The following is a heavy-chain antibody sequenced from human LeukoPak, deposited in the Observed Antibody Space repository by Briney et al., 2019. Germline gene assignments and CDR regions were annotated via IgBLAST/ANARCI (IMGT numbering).Heavy chain of an antibody. D-gene: IGHD3-10*01. V-gene: IGHV3-48*03. J-gene: IGHJ4*02. CDR2: ISSSGSTI. Sequence: GGSLRLSCAASGFTFSSYEMNSVRQAPGKGLEWVSYISSSGSTIYYADSVKGRFTISRDNAKNSLYLQMNSLRAEDTAVYYCARQYYYGSGSYSPFDYWGQGTLVTVSS. CDR3: ARQYYYGSGSYSPFDY. CDR1: GFTFSSYE.